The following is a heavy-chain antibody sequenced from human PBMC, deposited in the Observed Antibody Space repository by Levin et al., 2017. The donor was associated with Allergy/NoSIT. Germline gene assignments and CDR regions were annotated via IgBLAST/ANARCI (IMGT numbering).Heavy chain of an antibody. CDR3: ARGDPGGRCQVRGSNCCWGLLQVHPRYGLDV. D-gene: IGHD2-2*01. CDR1: GGSFSDHY. CDR2: INHTGNT. J-gene: IGHJ6*02. Sequence: SSETLSLTCAVSGGSFSDHYWSWIRQSPGKGLEWIGEINHTGNTNYNPSLKSRVAISVDTSKNQFSLKLRSVTAADTAGYYCARGDPGGRCQVRGSNCCWGLLQVHPRYGLDVWGQGTTVTVSS. V-gene: IGHV4-34*01.